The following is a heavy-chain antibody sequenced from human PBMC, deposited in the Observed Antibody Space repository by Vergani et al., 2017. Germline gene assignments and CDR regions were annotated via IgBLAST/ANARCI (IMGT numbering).Heavy chain of an antibody. CDR1: GGTFSRYA. CDR3: ASSTIFGVVMNPQGFDY. J-gene: IGHJ4*02. CDR2: IIPIFGPA. V-gene: IGHV1-69*01. Sequence: QVQLVQSGAEVKQPGSSVKVSCKASGGTFSRYAISWVRPAPGQGLEWMGGIIPIFGPANYAQKFQGRVTITADESTSTAYMELSSLRSEDTAVYYCASSTIFGVVMNPQGFDYWGQGTLVTVSS. D-gene: IGHD3-3*01.